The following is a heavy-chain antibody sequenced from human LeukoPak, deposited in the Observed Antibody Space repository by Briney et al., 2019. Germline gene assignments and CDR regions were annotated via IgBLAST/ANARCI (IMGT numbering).Heavy chain of an antibody. Sequence: SQTLSLTCTVSGGSISSGGYYWSWIRQHPGKGLEWIGYIYYSGSTYYNPPLKSRVTISVDTSKNQFSLKLDSVTAADTAVYYCARTDRSSGFDYWGQGTLVTVSS. J-gene: IGHJ4*02. CDR2: IYYSGST. CDR1: GGSISSGGYY. V-gene: IGHV4-31*03. CDR3: ARTDRSSGFDY.